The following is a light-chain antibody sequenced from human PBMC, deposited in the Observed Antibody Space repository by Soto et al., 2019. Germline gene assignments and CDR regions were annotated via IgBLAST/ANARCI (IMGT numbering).Light chain of an antibody. CDR1: QSININ. CDR3: HQYHSLSALP. CDR2: GAS. V-gene: IGKV3D-15*01. J-gene: IGKJ4*01. Sequence: EVLMTQSPATLSVSPGERVTLSCRASQSININFARYQQKPGQAPRVLIYGASSRASGIPDRFSGSGSGTTFTLTISRLEHDDFAFYYCHQYHSLSALPFCGG.